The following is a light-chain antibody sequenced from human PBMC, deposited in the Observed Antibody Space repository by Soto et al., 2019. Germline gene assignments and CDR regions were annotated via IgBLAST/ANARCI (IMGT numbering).Light chain of an antibody. CDR1: QSINSIY. CDR3: QLFHNAPQWT. V-gene: IGKV3-20*01. J-gene: IGKJ1*01. Sequence: EIVLTQSPGTLSLSPGERATLSCRASQSINSIYLAWYQQKPGQAPRLLIYGAFHRATGIPDRFSGSGSGTDFTLTISRLEPEDFAVYYCQLFHNAPQWTFGQGTKVEIK. CDR2: GAF.